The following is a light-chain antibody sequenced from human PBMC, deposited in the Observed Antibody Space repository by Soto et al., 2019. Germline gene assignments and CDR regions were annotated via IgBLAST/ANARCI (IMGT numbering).Light chain of an antibody. CDR1: QSVSNKY. J-gene: IGKJ1*01. CDR3: QQYGSSGT. Sequence: EIVLTQSPATLSLSPGERATISCRASQSVSNKYLAWYQQKPGQAPRLLIYGASNSATGIPDRFSGSGSGADFTLTISRLEPEDFAVYYCQQYGSSGTFGQGTKVDI. CDR2: GAS. V-gene: IGKV3-20*01.